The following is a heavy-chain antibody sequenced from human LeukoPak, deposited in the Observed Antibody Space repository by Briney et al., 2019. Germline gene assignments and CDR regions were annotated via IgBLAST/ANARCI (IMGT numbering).Heavy chain of an antibody. CDR3: ASTAGERAIES. CDR1: RFTYFIF. V-gene: IGHV3-7*01. CDR2: IKEDGSAK. Sequence: GGPVTLSCGPWRFTYFIFGVMGPRDARGGSGEWVANIKEDGSAKYYVDSVRGRFTISRDNAKNSLYLQMDSLRAEDTAVYYCASTAGERAIESWGQGTVVTVSS. D-gene: IGHD7-27*01. J-gene: IGHJ4*02.